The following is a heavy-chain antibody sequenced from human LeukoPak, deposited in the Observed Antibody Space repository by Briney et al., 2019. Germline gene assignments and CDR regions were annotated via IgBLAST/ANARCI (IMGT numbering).Heavy chain of an antibody. CDR2: INPNSGGT. J-gene: IGHJ1*01. V-gene: IGHV1-2*06. Sequence: GASVKVSCKASGYTFTGYYMHWVRQAPGQGLEWMGRINPNSGGTNYAQKFQGRVTITRDTSISTAYMELSRLRCDDTAVYYCASSGEATVTDAEYFQHWGQGTLVTVSS. D-gene: IGHD4-17*01. CDR3: ASSGEATVTDAEYFQH. CDR1: GYTFTGYY.